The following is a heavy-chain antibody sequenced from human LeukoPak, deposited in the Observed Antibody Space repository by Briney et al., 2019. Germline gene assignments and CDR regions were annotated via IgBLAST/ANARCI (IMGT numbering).Heavy chain of an antibody. V-gene: IGHV1-69*13. CDR2: TLPIFGTA. D-gene: IGHD6-13*01. CDR1: GGTFSSYD. Sequence: ASVKVYCKASGGTFSSYDISWVGQAPGQGLEWMGGTLPIFGTANYAQKFQGRVTITADESTSTAYMELSSLRSEDTAVYYCARDAPAAAGTTPQGYWGQGTLVTASS. J-gene: IGHJ4*02. CDR3: ARDAPAAAGTTPQGY.